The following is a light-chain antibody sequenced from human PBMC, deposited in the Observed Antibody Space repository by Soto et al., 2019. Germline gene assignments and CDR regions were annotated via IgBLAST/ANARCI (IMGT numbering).Light chain of an antibody. CDR1: QSVNNN. V-gene: IGKV3-15*01. Sequence: EIVMTQSPATLSVSPGERATLSCRASQSVNNNLAWYQQKPGQAPRLLIYGASTRATGIPARFSGSGSGTEFTLTISSLQAEDVAVYYCQQYYSTPPGFGQGTRLEIK. J-gene: IGKJ5*01. CDR3: QQYYSTPPG. CDR2: GAS.